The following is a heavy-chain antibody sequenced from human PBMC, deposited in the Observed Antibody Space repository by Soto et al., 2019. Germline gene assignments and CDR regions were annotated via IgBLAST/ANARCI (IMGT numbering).Heavy chain of an antibody. J-gene: IGHJ4*02. CDR3: ASLGVLVPAAPYYFDY. V-gene: IGHV1-3*01. Sequence: ASVKVSCKASGYTFTSYAMHWVRQAPGQRLEWMGWINAGNGNTKYSQKFQGRVTITRDTSTSTAYMELSSLRSEDTAVYYCASLGVLVPAAPYYFDYWGQGTLVTVSS. D-gene: IGHD2-2*01. CDR1: GYTFTSYA. CDR2: INAGNGNT.